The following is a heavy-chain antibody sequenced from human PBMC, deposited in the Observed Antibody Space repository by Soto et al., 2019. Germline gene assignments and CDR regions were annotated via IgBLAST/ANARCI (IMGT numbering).Heavy chain of an antibody. CDR3: ARGYESGYTFGHDL. CDR1: GDSISSTY. V-gene: IGHV4-4*07. CDR2: IYSSGSN. D-gene: IGHD3-3*01. Sequence: PSETLFLTCTVSGDSISSTYWSWVRQPAGRGLEWIGRIYSSGSNNYNPSLESRVTMSVDTSKNQFSLTLRSVTAADTAVYFCARGYESGYTFGHDLWGQGTLVTVSS. J-gene: IGHJ5*02.